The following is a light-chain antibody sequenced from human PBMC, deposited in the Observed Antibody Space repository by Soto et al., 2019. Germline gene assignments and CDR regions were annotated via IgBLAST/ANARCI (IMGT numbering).Light chain of an antibody. CDR2: DVS. J-gene: IGLJ1*01. CDR3: GSYTTSSNYV. V-gene: IGLV2-14*03. CDR1: ISDVGSYNY. Sequence: QSVLTQPASVSGSPGQSITISCTGTISDVGSYNYVSWYQQYPGKAPKLMIYDVSTRPSGVSDRFSGSKSGNTASLTISGIRAEDEADYYCGSYTTSSNYVFGTGTKVTAL.